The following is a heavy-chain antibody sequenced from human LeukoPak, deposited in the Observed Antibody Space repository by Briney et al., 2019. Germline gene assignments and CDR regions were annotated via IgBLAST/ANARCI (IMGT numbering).Heavy chain of an antibody. V-gene: IGHV3-74*01. Sequence: PGGSLTLSCAASGFTFSSYWMDWVRQAPGRGLVWVSRINNDGSSTSYADSVKGRFTISRDNAKNTLYLQMNSLRAEDTAVYYCASSEAPVDIGGQGTMVTVSS. J-gene: IGHJ3*02. CDR3: ASSEAPVDI. CDR1: GFTFSSYW. CDR2: INNDGSST. D-gene: IGHD4-17*01.